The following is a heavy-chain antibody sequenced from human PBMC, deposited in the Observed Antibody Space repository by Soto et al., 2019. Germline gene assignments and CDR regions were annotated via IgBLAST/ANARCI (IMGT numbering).Heavy chain of an antibody. CDR2: IIPIFGTA. V-gene: IGHV1-69*13. CDR1: GGTFSSYA. J-gene: IGHJ6*02. Sequence: SVKVSCKASGGTFSSYAISWVRQAPGQGLEWMGGIIPIFGTANYAQKFQGRVTITADESTSTAYMELSSLRSEDTAVYYCARDHRDTIDRGVMIYYYGMDVWGQWTTLTFSS. D-gene: IGHD3-10*01. CDR3: ARDHRDTIDRGVMIYYYGMDV.